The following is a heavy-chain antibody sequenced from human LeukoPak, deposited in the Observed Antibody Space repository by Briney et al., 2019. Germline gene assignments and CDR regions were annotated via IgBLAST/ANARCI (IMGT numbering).Heavy chain of an antibody. J-gene: IGHJ4*02. D-gene: IGHD3-3*01. CDR3: ARDGNYDFWSGYYVY. CDR2: IKQDGSEK. Sequence: GGSLRLSCAASGFTFSSYWMSWVRQAPGKGLEWVANIKQDGSEKYYVDSVKGRFTISRDSAKNSLYLQMNSLRAEDTAVYYCARDGNYDFWSGYYVYWGQGTLVTVSS. V-gene: IGHV3-7*01. CDR1: GFTFSSYW.